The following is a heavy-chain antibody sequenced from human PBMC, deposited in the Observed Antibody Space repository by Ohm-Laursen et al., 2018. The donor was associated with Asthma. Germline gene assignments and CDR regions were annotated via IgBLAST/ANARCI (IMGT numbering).Heavy chain of an antibody. V-gene: IGHV1-46*01. CDR1: GYTFPRYY. CDR2: INPSGGST. D-gene: IGHD3-22*01. CDR3: ARGGDYSYIGGYYPVGYFDY. Sequence: EASVKASCKASGYTFPRYYLHWVRQAPGPGLEWMGIINPSGGSTSYAQKFQGRVPMTSDTSTSTVYMELSSLRSEDTAVYYCARGGDYSYIGGYYPVGYFDYWGQGTLVTVSS. J-gene: IGHJ4*02.